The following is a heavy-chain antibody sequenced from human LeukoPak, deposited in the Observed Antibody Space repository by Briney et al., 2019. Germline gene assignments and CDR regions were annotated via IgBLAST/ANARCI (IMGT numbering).Heavy chain of an antibody. D-gene: IGHD3-22*01. CDR1: GGTLSSYA. CDR2: IVPEIGVA. Sequence: ASVKVSCKASGGTLSSYAINWVRQAPGQGLEWVGRIVPEIGVATYAQSLQGRVIITADRSTNTAYMELSSLRFEDSAVYFWARHSSRGHYYVFDFWGEGSLVTVSS. CDR3: ARHSSRGHYYVFDF. V-gene: IGHV1-69*04. J-gene: IGHJ4*02.